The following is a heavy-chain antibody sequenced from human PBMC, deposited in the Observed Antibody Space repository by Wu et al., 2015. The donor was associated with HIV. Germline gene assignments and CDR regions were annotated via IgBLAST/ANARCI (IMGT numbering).Heavy chain of an antibody. CDR3: ARDDQLPWFGDLDN. Sequence: QVQLVQSGPEVKKPGASVKVSCKASGYTYNTYYMHWVRQAPGQGLEWMGWINPNSGGTNYAQKFQSRVTMTRDTSISTAYMELSRLRSDDTAVYYCARDDQLPWFGDLDNWGQGTLVTVSS. V-gene: IGHV1-2*02. D-gene: IGHD3-10*01. CDR1: GYTYNTYY. CDR2: INPNSGGT. J-gene: IGHJ4*02.